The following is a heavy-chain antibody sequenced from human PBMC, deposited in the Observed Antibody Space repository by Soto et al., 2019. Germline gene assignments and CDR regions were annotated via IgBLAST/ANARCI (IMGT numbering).Heavy chain of an antibody. CDR1: GGTFSSYA. Sequence: SVKVSCKASGGTFSSYAISWVRQAPGQGLEWMGGIIPIFCTANYAQKFQGRVTITADESTSTAYMELSSLRSEDTAVYYCASPFIPGTAPDAFDIWGQGTMVTVSS. CDR2: IIPIFCTA. D-gene: IGHD1-1*01. V-gene: IGHV1-69*13. CDR3: ASPFIPGTAPDAFDI. J-gene: IGHJ3*02.